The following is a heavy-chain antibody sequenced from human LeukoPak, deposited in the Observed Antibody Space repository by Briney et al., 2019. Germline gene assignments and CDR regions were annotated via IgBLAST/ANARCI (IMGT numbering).Heavy chain of an antibody. CDR1: AGSLSGYY. D-gene: IGHD2-15*01. Sequence: SETLSLTCAVYAGSLSGYYWGWIRQPPGQGLEWIGSIYYSGSTYYNPSLKSRVTISVDTSRNQFSLKLSSVTAADTAVYYCARQGSVVVAATPWDWFDPWGQGTLVTVSS. CDR3: ARQGSVVVAATPWDWFDP. CDR2: IYYSGST. J-gene: IGHJ5*02. V-gene: IGHV4-39*01.